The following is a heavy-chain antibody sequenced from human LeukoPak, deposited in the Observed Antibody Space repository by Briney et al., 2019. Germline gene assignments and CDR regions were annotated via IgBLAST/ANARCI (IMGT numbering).Heavy chain of an antibody. J-gene: IGHJ4*02. CDR3: AKVVAPSTTRNLDY. D-gene: IGHD2-2*01. V-gene: IGHV3-23*01. Sequence: GGSLRLSCAASGFTFSTYAMTWVRQAPGKGLEWVSTFGSGGGTYYADSVRGRFTISKDNSKNTLYLQLNSLGAEDAALYYCAKVVAPSTTRNLDYWGQGTLVIVSS. CDR2: FGSGGGT. CDR1: GFTFSTYA.